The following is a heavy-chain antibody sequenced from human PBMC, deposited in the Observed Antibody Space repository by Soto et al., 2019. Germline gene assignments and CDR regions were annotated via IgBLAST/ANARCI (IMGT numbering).Heavy chain of an antibody. CDR3: ARGEYNWNWFDP. Sequence: ASVKVSCKASGYTFTGYYMHWVRQAPGQGLEWMGWINPNSGGTNYAQKFQGWVTMTMDTSISTAYMELSRLRSDDTAVYYCARGEYNWNWFDPWGQGTLVTVSS. V-gene: IGHV1-2*04. CDR2: INPNSGGT. J-gene: IGHJ5*02. D-gene: IGHD1-20*01. CDR1: GYTFTGYY.